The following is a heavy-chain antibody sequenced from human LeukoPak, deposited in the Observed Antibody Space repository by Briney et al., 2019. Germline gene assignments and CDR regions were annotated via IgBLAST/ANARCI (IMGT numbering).Heavy chain of an antibody. Sequence: SSETLSLTCTVSGYSISSGYYWGCIRQPPGKGLEWIGSFDQSGSTYYNPSLKSRVTISVDTSKNQFSLKLSSVTAADTAVYYCAREARSGYEGFWSDPWGQGTVVTVSS. CDR2: FDQSGST. V-gene: IGHV4-38-2*02. CDR3: AREARSGYEGFWSDP. J-gene: IGHJ5*02. CDR1: GYSISSGYY. D-gene: IGHD5-12*01.